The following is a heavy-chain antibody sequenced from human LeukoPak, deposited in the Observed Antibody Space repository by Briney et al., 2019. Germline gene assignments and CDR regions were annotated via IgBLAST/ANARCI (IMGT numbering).Heavy chain of an antibody. CDR3: ARGASGWSRSNFDY. CDR1: GGSISSYY. V-gene: IGHV4-59*01. CDR2: IYYSGST. D-gene: IGHD6-19*01. Sequence: PSETLSLTSTVSGGSISSYYWSWIRQPPGKGLEWVGYIYYSGSTNYNPSLKSRVTISVDTSKNQFSLNLTSVTAADTAVYYCARGASGWSRSNFDYWGQGTLVTVSS. J-gene: IGHJ4*02.